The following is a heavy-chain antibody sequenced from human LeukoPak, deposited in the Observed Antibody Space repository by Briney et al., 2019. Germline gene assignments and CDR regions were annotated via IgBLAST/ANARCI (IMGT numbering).Heavy chain of an antibody. CDR2: ISGSGGTT. V-gene: IGHV3-23*01. J-gene: IGHJ4*02. CDR3: AKAQGYFDY. CDR1: GFTFSNYG. Sequence: GGSLRLSCAASGFTFSNYGMTWVRQAPGKGLEWVSGISGSGGTTYDADSVKGRFTVSRDNSKNILYLQMNSLRADDTAVYFCAKAQGYFDYWGQGTLVTVSS.